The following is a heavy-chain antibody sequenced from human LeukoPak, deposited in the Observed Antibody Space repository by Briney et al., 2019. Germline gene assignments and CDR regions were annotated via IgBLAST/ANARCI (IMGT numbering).Heavy chain of an antibody. CDR3: AKGSKGVVFTRDHYMDV. Sequence: ALRLSCAASGFTLSNYGMHWVRQAPGKGLEWVAVISYDGSNKYYADSVKGRFTISRDNSKNTLYLQMNSLRAEDTAVYYCAKGSKGVVFTRDHYMDVWGKGTTVTISS. J-gene: IGHJ6*03. V-gene: IGHV3-30*18. CDR1: GFTLSNYG. CDR2: ISYDGSNK. D-gene: IGHD3-3*01.